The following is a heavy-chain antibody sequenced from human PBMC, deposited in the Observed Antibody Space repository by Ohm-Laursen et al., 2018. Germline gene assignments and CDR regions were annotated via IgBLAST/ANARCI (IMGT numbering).Heavy chain of an antibody. D-gene: IGHD3-22*01. CDR2: RWNDGSNK. CDR3: ARSYYESSGYRFDY. J-gene: IGHJ4*02. V-gene: IGHV3-33*01. CDR1: GFTFSSNG. Sequence: SSLRLSCSATGFTFSSNGMHWVRKAPGKGMGWVAVRWNDGSNKYYADSVKGRFTISRDNSKNTVDLQMNSLRAEDTAVYYCARSYYESSGYRFDYWGQGTLVTVSS.